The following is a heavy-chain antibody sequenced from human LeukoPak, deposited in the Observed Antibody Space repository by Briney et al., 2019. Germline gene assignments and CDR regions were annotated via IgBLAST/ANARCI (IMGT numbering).Heavy chain of an antibody. CDR3: ARGRCSSTSCYLHYYYYYMDV. CDR1: GGSISSSSYY. Sequence: SETLSLTCTVSGGSISSSSYYWGWIRQPPGKGLEWIGSIYYSGSTYYNPSLKSRVTISVDTSKNQFSLKLSSVTAADTAVYYCARGRCSSTSCYLHYYYYYMDVWGKGTTVTVSS. V-gene: IGHV4-39*01. D-gene: IGHD2-2*01. CDR2: IYYSGST. J-gene: IGHJ6*03.